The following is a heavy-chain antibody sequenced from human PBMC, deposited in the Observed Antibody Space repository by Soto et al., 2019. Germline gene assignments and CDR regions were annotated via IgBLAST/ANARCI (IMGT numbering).Heavy chain of an antibody. J-gene: IGHJ4*02. Sequence: PGGSLRLSCAASGFTFSSYWMHWVRQAPGKGLVWVSRINSDGSSTSYADSVKGRFTISRDNAKNTLYLQMNSLRAEDTAVYYCARGKYYDFWSGYSTPFDYWGQGTLVTVSS. V-gene: IGHV3-74*01. D-gene: IGHD3-3*01. CDR3: ARGKYYDFWSGYSTPFDY. CDR1: GFTFSSYW. CDR2: INSDGSST.